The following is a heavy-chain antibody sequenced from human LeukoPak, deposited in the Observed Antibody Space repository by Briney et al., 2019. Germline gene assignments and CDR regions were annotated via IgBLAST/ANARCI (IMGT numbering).Heavy chain of an antibody. CDR1: GDSVSSNSAA. J-gene: IGHJ4*02. Sequence: SQTLSLTCAISGDSVSSNSAAWNWLRQSPSRGLEWLGRTYYRSKWYTDYAVSVTSRITINPDTSKSQFSLQLNSVTPEDTAVYYCARARSGSYPDFWGQGTLVTVSS. D-gene: IGHD1-26*01. CDR2: TYYRSKWYT. CDR3: ARARSGSYPDF. V-gene: IGHV6-1*01.